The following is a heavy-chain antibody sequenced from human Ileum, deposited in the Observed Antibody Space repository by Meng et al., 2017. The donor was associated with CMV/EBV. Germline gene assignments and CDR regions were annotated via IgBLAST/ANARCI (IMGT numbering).Heavy chain of an antibody. J-gene: IGHJ4*02. CDR3: AKGFYGSGSYFPYFDY. CDR2: ISWDGGTT. D-gene: IGHD3-10*01. Sequence: SGFTFDDYAMHWVRQAPGRGLEWVSLISWDGGTTYHADSLKGRFTTSRDNSKNSLYLQMNSLRPEDTAMYYCAKGFYGSGSYFPYFDYWGQGTLVTLL. V-gene: IGHV3-43D*03. CDR1: GFTFDDYA.